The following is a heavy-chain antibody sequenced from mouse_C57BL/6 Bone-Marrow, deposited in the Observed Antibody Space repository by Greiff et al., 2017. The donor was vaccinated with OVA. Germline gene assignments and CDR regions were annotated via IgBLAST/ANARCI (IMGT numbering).Heavy chain of an antibody. CDR2: ISYDGSN. V-gene: IGHV3-6*01. J-gene: IGHJ3*01. Sequence: VQLKESGPGLVKPSQSLSLTCYVTGYSITSGYYWNWIRQFPGNKLEWMGYISYDGSNNYNPSLKNRISITRDTSKNQFFLKLNSVTTEDTATYYCARGRSQLRLTWFAYWGQGTLVTVSA. CDR3: ARGRSQLRLTWFAY. CDR1: GYSITSGYY. D-gene: IGHD3-2*02.